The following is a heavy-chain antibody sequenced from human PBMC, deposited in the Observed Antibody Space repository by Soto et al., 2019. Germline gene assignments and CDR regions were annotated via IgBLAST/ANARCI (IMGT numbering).Heavy chain of an antibody. CDR2: IYSGGGT. CDR1: GFTVSSNY. CDR3: ARFRTYYYDSSGYYYDY. Sequence: PGGSLRLSCAASGFTVSSNYMSWVRQAPGKGLEWVSVIYSGGGTYYADSVKGRFTISRDNSKNTLYLQMNSLRAEDTAVYYCARFRTYYYDSSGYYYDYWGQGTLVTVSS. D-gene: IGHD3-22*01. J-gene: IGHJ4*02. V-gene: IGHV3-53*01.